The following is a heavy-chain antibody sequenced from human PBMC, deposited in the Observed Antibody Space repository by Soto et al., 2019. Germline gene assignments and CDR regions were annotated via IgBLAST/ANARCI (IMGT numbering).Heavy chain of an antibody. V-gene: IGHV3-23*01. D-gene: IGHD4-17*01. J-gene: IGHJ3*02. Sequence: GGSLRLSCAGSIFSFSNYAMTWARQAPGEGLEWVSSITGSGGGTTYADSVKGRFTISRDNSKNILYLQMDSLRADDTAVYYCSTDPNGDYIGAFDNWGQGTMVTVSS. CDR2: ITGSGGGT. CDR3: STDPNGDYIGAFDN. CDR1: IFSFSNYA.